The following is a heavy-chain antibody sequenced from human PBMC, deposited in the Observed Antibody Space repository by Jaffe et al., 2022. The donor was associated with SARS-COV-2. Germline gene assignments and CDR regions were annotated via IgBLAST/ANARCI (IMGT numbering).Heavy chain of an antibody. V-gene: IGHV4-39*01. CDR1: GGSISRNNYY. J-gene: IGHJ4*02. CDR3: ARARAPSGYPWLADY. Sequence: QLQLQESGPGLVKPSETLSLTCTVSGGSISRNNYYWGWIRQPPEKGLEWIGSIYYSGSTYYNPSLKSRVTISVDTSKNQFSLKLSSVTAADSAVYYCARARAPSGYPWLADYWGQGTLVTVSS. CDR2: IYYSGST. D-gene: IGHD5-12*01.